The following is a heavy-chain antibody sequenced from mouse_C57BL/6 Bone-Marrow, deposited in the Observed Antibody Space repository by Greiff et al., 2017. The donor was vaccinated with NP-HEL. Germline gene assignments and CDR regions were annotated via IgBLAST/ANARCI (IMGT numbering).Heavy chain of an antibody. CDR1: GYTFTSYW. Sequence: QVQLQQPGAELVKPGASVKLSCKASGYTFTSYWMHWVKQRPGQGLEWIGMIHPNSGSTNYNEKFKSKATLTVDKSSSTAYMQLSSLTSEDSAVYYCARRATALATKDYFDYWGQGTTLTVSS. CDR3: ARRATALATKDYFDY. D-gene: IGHD1-1*01. CDR2: IHPNSGST. J-gene: IGHJ2*01. V-gene: IGHV1-64*01.